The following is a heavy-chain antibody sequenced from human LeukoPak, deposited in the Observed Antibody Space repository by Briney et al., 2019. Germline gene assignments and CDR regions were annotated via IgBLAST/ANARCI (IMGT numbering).Heavy chain of an antibody. V-gene: IGHV1-8*02. CDR2: MNPNGGNT. J-gene: IGHJ4*02. D-gene: IGHD3-16*02. CDR1: GYTFTSYD. Sequence: ASVKVSCKASGYTFTSYDINWVRQATGQGLEWMGWMNPNGGNTGYAQKFQGRVTMTTDTSTSTAYMELRSLRSDDTAVYYCARDYDYVWGSYRFDHYTTFDYWGQGTLVTVSS. CDR3: ARDYDYVWGSYRFDHYTTFDY.